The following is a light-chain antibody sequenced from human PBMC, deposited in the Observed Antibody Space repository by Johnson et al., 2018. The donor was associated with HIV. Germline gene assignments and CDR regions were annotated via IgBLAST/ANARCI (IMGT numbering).Light chain of an antibody. Sequence: QSVLTQPPSVSAAPGQRVTISCYGSSSNIGSNYVSWYQQVPGTAPKLLIYDNTKRPSGIPDRFSGSKSGTSATLGITGLQTGDEADYYCRTWDSSLRTGFFGTGTKVTVL. J-gene: IGLJ1*01. CDR3: RTWDSSLRTGF. V-gene: IGLV1-51*01. CDR1: SSNIGSNY. CDR2: DNT.